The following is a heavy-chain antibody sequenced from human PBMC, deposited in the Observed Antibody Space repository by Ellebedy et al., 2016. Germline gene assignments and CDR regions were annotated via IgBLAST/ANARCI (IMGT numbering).Heavy chain of an antibody. Sequence: GGSLRLXXAASGFTFDDYAIYWVRQAPGKGLEWVSGISWNSGSIDYADSVKGRFTISRDNAKNSLYLKMNSLRAEDTALFYCARGGGRFLEWENWFDSWGQGTLVTVSS. J-gene: IGHJ5*01. CDR3: ARGGGRFLEWENWFDS. V-gene: IGHV3-9*01. CDR2: ISWNSGSI. CDR1: GFTFDDYA. D-gene: IGHD3-3*01.